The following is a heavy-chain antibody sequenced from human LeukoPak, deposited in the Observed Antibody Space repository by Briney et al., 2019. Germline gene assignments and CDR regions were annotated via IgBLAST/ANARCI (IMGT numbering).Heavy chain of an antibody. V-gene: IGHV5-51*01. CDR2: IYPGDSDT. Sequence: GESLKISCKGSGYSFTSYWIGWVRQMPGKVLEWMGIIYPGDSDTRYSPSFQGQVTISADKSISTAYLQWSSLKASDTAMYYCARHGALSYDSSGYYVNDACDIWGQGTMLTVSS. D-gene: IGHD3-22*01. J-gene: IGHJ3*02. CDR3: ARHGALSYDSSGYYVNDACDI. CDR1: GYSFTSYW.